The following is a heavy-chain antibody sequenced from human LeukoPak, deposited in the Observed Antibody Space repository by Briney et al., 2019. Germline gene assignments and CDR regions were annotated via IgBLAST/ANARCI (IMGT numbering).Heavy chain of an antibody. J-gene: IGHJ4*02. V-gene: IGHV3-30-3*01. CDR1: GFTFTNYA. D-gene: IGHD2-15*01. Sequence: PGGSLRLSCAASGFTFTNYALHWVRQAPGKGLEWVAVISYDGTNKYYADSVKRRFTISRDNAKNTLSLQMNSLRAEDTALYYCARGFVVGAAKNYCDYWGQGALVSVSS. CDR2: ISYDGTNK. CDR3: ARGFVVGAAKNYCDY.